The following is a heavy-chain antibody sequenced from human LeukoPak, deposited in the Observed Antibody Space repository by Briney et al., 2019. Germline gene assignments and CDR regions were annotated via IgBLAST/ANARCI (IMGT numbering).Heavy chain of an antibody. CDR3: GRLGTYSASWFDS. D-gene: IGHD6-13*01. CDR2: IDPNDSNT. CDR1: GYTFTSYW. V-gene: IGHV5-10-1*01. Sequence: GESLQISCKGSGYTFTSYWINWMRQMPGNGLEWMGRIDPNDSNTNYSPSFQGHVSISADKSISSAYLQWSSLKASDTALYYCGRLGTYSASWFDSWGQGTLVTVSS. J-gene: IGHJ5*01.